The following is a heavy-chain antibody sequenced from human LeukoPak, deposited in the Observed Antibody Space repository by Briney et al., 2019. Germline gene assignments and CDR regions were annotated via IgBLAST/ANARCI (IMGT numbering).Heavy chain of an antibody. D-gene: IGHD2-15*01. V-gene: IGHV3-48*01. CDR3: ARDPPGYCSGGSCYMDDYYYYGMDV. J-gene: IGHJ6*02. Sequence: GGSLRLSCAASGFTFSSYSMNWVRQAPGKGLEWVSYISSSSTIYYADSVKGRFTISRDNAKNSLYLQMNSLRAEDTAAYYCARDPPGYCSGGSCYMDDYYYYGMDVWGQGTTVTVSS. CDR1: GFTFSSYS. CDR2: ISSSSTI.